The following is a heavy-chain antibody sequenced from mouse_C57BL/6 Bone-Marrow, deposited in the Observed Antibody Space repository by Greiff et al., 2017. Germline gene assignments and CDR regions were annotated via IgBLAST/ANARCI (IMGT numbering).Heavy chain of an antibody. Sequence: VQLQQSGPGLVKPSQSLSLTCSVTGYSITSGYYWNWIRQFPGNKLEWMGYISYDGSNNYNPSLKNRISITRDTSKNQFFLKLNSVTTEDTATYYCARDGYYGSTWYFDVWGTGTTVTVSS. CDR1: GYSITSGYY. D-gene: IGHD1-1*01. CDR2: ISYDGSN. CDR3: ARDGYYGSTWYFDV. J-gene: IGHJ1*03. V-gene: IGHV3-6*01.